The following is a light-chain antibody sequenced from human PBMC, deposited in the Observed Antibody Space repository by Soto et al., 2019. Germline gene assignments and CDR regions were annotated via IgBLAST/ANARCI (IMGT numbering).Light chain of an antibody. CDR2: GVR. Sequence: QSALPQPASVSGSPGQSITVACSGTNRGVGSYNLVSWYQQRPGEAPKIIISGVRNRPSGISYRFTDSKTGNTAALTIYGLQAEDEADYYCSSYATASPLVFGGGTKLTVL. J-gene: IGLJ3*02. CDR3: SSYATASPLV. V-gene: IGLV2-14*01. CDR1: NRGVGSYNL.